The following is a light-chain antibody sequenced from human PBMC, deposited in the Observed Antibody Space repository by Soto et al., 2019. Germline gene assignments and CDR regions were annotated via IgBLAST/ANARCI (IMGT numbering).Light chain of an antibody. CDR2: DAS. CDR1: QDINIY. V-gene: IGKV1-5*01. J-gene: IGKJ1*01. CDR3: QQYNILST. Sequence: DIQLTQYPSSLFASVGDRFTITCQATQDINIYLNWYQQKPGKAPKLLIYDASTLESGVPTRFSGSGSGTEFTLTISSLHPDDFATYYCQQYNILSTFGQGTKVDIK.